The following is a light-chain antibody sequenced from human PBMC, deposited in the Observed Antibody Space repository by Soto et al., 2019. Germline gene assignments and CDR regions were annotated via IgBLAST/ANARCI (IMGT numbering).Light chain of an antibody. CDR2: SGS. CDR1: QSLLYGNGHNY. J-gene: IGKJ5*01. V-gene: IGKV2-28*01. Sequence: EIVLTQSPLSLPVTPGEPASISCRSSQSLLYGNGHNYLDWYLQKPGQSPQLLIYSGSNRASGVPDRFSGSGSGTDFTLKISRVEAEDGGVYYCKAVQQIPAFGQGTLLEIK. CDR3: KAVQQIPA.